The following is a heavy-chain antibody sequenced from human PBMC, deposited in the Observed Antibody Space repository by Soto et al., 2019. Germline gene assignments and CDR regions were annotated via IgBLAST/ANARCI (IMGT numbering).Heavy chain of an antibody. CDR3: ARDYDILTFDP. CDR1: GFTFSSYS. V-gene: IGHV3-21*01. J-gene: IGHJ5*02. Sequence: GGSLRLSCAASGFTFSSYSMNWVRQAPGKGLEWVSSISSSSYIYYADSVKGRFTISRDNAKNSLYLQMNSLRAEDTAVYYCARDYDILTFDPWGQGTLVTVSS. CDR2: ISSSSYI. D-gene: IGHD3-9*01.